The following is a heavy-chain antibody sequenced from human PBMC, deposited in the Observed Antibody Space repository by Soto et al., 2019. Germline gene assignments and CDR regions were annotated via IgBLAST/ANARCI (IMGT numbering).Heavy chain of an antibody. D-gene: IGHD2-15*01. V-gene: IGHV4-61*01. CDR1: GGSASSGNYY. J-gene: IGHJ5*02. CDR3: ASALYCSGGSCSFDP. Sequence: SETLSLTCTVSGGSASSGNYYWRWIRQPPGKGLEWIGFIYYTGSTSYNPSLKSRVTISMDTSKNQFSLKLTSVTAADTAVYYCASALYCSGGSCSFDPWGQGTLVTVSS. CDR2: IYYTGST.